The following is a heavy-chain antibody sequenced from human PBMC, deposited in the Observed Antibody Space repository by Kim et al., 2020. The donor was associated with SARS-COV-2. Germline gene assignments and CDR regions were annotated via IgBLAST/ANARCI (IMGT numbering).Heavy chain of an antibody. CDR1: GFTFSSYN. V-gene: IGHV3-48*02. Sequence: GGSLRLSCAASGFTFSSYNMNWVRQAPGKGLEWVSYISSSSSIIYYADSVKGRFTISRDNAKNSLYLQMNSLRDEDTAVYYCARPSGPQDWFDPWGQGTLVTV. CDR2: ISSSSSII. J-gene: IGHJ5*02. CDR3: ARPSGPQDWFDP. D-gene: IGHD2-15*01.